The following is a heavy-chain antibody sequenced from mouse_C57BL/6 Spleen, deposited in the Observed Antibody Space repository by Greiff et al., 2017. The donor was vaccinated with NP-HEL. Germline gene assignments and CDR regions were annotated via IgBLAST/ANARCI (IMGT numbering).Heavy chain of an antibody. Sequence: QVTLKESGPGILQSSQTLSLTCSFSGFSLSTSGMGVSWIRQPSGKGLEWLAHIYWDDDKRSNTSLKRRLTISKDTSRKQVFLKITRVDTADTATYYCARRGRYGDAMDDWGKGTSVTVAA. CDR3: ARRGRYGDAMDD. V-gene: IGHV8-12*01. D-gene: IGHD1-1*02. J-gene: IGHJ4*01. CDR1: GFSLSTSGMG. CDR2: IYWDDDK.